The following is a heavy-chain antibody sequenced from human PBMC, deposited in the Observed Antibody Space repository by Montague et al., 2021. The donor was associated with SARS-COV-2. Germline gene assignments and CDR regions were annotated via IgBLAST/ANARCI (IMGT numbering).Heavy chain of an antibody. CDR2: IYNGGTT. Sequence: SETLSLTCTVSGDSIRNSDYSWGWVRQPPGQGLEWTGNIYNGGTTFYNPSLRSRVTIFVDTSKNQFSLKLSSVTAADTAVYYCATRTRYPQNDFGFWGQGTMVTVSS. V-gene: IGHV4-39*01. CDR3: ATRTRYPQNDFGF. CDR1: GDSIRNSDYS. D-gene: IGHD2-15*01. J-gene: IGHJ4*02.